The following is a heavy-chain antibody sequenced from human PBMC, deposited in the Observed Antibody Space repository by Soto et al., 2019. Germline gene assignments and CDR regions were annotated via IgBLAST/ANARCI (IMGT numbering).Heavy chain of an antibody. J-gene: IGHJ4*02. Sequence: EVQLVESGGGLVQPGGSLRLSCATSGFTFSSYWMYWVRQAPGKGLVWVSRINSDGSNRDYADSVKGRFTISRDNAKSTLYLEMNSLSAEDTAVYYCAKNLDYWGQGILVTVSS. CDR2: INSDGSNR. CDR1: GFTFSSYW. CDR3: AKNLDY. V-gene: IGHV3-74*01.